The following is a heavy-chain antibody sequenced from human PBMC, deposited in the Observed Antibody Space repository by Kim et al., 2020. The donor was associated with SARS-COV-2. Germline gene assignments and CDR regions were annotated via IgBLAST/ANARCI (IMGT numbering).Heavy chain of an antibody. CDR2: IIPLFGTA. J-gene: IGHJ4*02. CDR1: GGTFSSYA. Sequence: SVKVSCKASGGTFSSYAINWVRQAPGQGLEWMGGIIPLFGTANYAQKFQGRVTMTADKSTSTAYMELSSLRYEDTALYYCARGWSPGGDGSGSWFVYWGQGALVTVSS. CDR3: ARGWSPGGDGSGSWFVY. V-gene: IGHV1-69*06. D-gene: IGHD3-10*01.